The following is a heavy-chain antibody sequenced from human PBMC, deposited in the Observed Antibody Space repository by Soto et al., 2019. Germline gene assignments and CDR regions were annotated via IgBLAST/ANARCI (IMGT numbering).Heavy chain of an antibody. J-gene: IGHJ4*02. Sequence: GGSLRLSCAASGFTFSSYWMHWVRQAPGKGLVWVSRINSDGSSISYADSVKGRFTISRDNAKNTLYLQMNSLRVKDTAVYYCARETGYSSGWRQDYWGQGT. CDR3: ARETGYSSGWRQDY. CDR1: GFTFSSYW. D-gene: IGHD6-19*01. V-gene: IGHV3-74*01. CDR2: INSDGSSI.